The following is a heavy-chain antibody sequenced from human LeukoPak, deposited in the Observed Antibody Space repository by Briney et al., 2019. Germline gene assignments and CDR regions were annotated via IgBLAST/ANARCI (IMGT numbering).Heavy chain of an antibody. CDR2: IYYSGST. CDR3: ARDVYDYVWGSYRPDG. Sequence: SETLSLTCTVSGGSISSSSYYWGWIRQPPGKGLEWIGSIYYSGSTYYNPSLKGRVTISVDTSKNQFSLKLSSVTAADTAVYYCARDVYDYVWGSYRPDGWGQGTLVTVSS. J-gene: IGHJ4*02. V-gene: IGHV4-39*07. D-gene: IGHD3-16*02. CDR1: GGSISSSSYY.